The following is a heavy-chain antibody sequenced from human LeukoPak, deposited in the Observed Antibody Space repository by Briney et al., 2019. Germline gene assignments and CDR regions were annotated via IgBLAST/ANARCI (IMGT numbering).Heavy chain of an antibody. CDR3: ARDPSSSGSYYDY. V-gene: IGHV4-59*01. D-gene: IGHD3-10*01. J-gene: IGHJ4*02. Sequence: SETLSLTCTVSGGSISSYYWSWIRQPPGKGLEWIEYIYYSGSTNYNPSLKSRVTISVDTSKNQFSLKLSSVTAADTAVYYCARDPSSSGSYYDYWGQGTLVTVSS. CDR1: GGSISSYY. CDR2: IYYSGST.